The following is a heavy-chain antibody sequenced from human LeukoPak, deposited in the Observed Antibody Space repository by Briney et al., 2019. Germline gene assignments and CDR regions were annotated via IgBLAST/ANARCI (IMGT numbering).Heavy chain of an antibody. V-gene: IGHV1-8*03. CDR2: MNPNSGNT. Sequence: ASVKVSCKASGYTFTSYDINSVRHATGQGVEWMGWMNPNSGNTGYAQKFKARGTITRNTYISTAYMELSRLRAECTAVYYCARGQYYYGSGSGDYFDYWGQGTLVTVSS. CDR3: ARGQYYYGSGSGDYFDY. CDR1: GYTFTSYD. D-gene: IGHD3-10*01. J-gene: IGHJ4*02.